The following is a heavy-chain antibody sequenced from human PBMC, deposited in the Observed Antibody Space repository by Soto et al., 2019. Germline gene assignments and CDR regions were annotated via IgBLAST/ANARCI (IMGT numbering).Heavy chain of an antibody. D-gene: IGHD3-22*01. V-gene: IGHV4-61*05. J-gene: IGHJ5*02. CDR2: IYYSGST. Sequence: SETLSLTCTVSGGSISSSSYYWGWIRHPPGKGLEWIGYIYYSGSTNYNPSLKSRVTISVDTSKNQFSLKLRSVTAADTAFYYCARQGLYYDNNGYSWFDLWGQGTLVT. CDR3: ARQGLYYDNNGYSWFDL. CDR1: GGSISSSSYY.